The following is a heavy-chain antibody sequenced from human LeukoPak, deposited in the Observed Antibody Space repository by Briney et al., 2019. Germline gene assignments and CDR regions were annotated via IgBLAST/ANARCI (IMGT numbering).Heavy chain of an antibody. V-gene: IGHV4-30-4*08. J-gene: IGHJ4*02. Sequence: SQTLSLTCTVSGGSISSGNYYWSWIRQPPGKGLEWIRYIYYSGSTYYNPSLKSRVSISVDTSKNQFSLRLSSVTAADTAVYYCARGYTFGSGEYFDYWGQGTLVTVSS. CDR2: IYYSGST. D-gene: IGHD5-18*01. CDR1: GGSISSGNYY. CDR3: ARGYTFGSGEYFDY.